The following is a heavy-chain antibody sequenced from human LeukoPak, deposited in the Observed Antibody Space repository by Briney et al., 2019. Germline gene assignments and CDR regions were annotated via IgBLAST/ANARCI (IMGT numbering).Heavy chain of an antibody. CDR1: GFTFSNYW. Sequence: GGSLRLSCSVSGFTFSNYWMSWVRQAPGQGLEWVANIKQDGSEKYYVDSVKGRFTISRDNAKNSLYLQMNSLRAEDTAVYYCARFRWEFHFDYWGQGTLFTVSS. CDR3: ARFRWEFHFDY. D-gene: IGHD1-26*01. CDR2: IKQDGSEK. J-gene: IGHJ4*02. V-gene: IGHV3-7*01.